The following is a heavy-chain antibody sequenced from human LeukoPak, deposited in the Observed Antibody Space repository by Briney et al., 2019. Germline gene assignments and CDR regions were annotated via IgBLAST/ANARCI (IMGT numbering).Heavy chain of an antibody. D-gene: IGHD3-22*01. V-gene: IGHV3-74*01. CDR2: INTDGSST. CDR1: GFTFSSYW. CDR3: ARVPYYYDSSGYFGY. J-gene: IGHJ4*02. Sequence: PGGSLRLSCAASGFTFSSYWMHWVRQAPGKGLVWVSRINTDGSSTSYADSVKGRFTISRDNAKNTLYLQMNSLGAEDTAVYYCARVPYYYDSSGYFGYWGQGTLVTVSS.